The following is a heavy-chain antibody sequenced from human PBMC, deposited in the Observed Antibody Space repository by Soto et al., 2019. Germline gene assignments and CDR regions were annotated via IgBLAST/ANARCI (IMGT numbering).Heavy chain of an antibody. CDR2: IYYSGST. CDR3: ARVPYYYDSSGYYLYFDY. Sequence: SETLSLTCTVSCGSISSYYWSWIRQPPGKGLEWIGYIYYSGSTNYNPSLKSRVTISVDTSKNQFSLKLSSVTAADTAVYYCARVPYYYDSSGYYLYFDYWGQGTLVTVSS. V-gene: IGHV4-59*01. D-gene: IGHD3-22*01. J-gene: IGHJ4*02. CDR1: CGSISSYY.